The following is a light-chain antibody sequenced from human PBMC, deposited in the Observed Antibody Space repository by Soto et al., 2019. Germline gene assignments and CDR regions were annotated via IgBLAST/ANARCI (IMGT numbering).Light chain of an antibody. J-gene: IGKJ3*01. CDR3: QQYGSSPT. V-gene: IGKV3-20*01. CDR1: QSVSSSY. Sequence: EMVLTQSPGTLSLSPGERATLSCRASQSVSSSYLAWYQQKPGQAPRLLIYGASSRAAGISDRFSGSGSGTDFTLTISRLEPEDFAVYYCQQYGSSPTFGPGTKVDIK. CDR2: GAS.